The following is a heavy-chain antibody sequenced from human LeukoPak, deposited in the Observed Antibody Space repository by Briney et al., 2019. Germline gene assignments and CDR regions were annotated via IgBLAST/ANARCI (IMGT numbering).Heavy chain of an antibody. J-gene: IGHJ5*01. CDR1: GFTVRDNY. CDR3: ARGEPQVPAAGVLDS. V-gene: IGHV3-53*01. CDR2: MYSRGDT. Sequence: GGSLRLSCAASGFTVRDNYMSWVRQAPGKGLEWVSVMYSRGDTYYADSVKGRITFSRDISKNTLYLQMNGLRTEDAAMYYSARGEPQVPAAGVLDSWGQGTLVTVSS. D-gene: IGHD6-13*01.